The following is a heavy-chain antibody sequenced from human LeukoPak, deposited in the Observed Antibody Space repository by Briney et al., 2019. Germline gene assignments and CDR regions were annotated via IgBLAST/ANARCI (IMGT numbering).Heavy chain of an antibody. J-gene: IGHJ4*02. CDR3: AKPPLSRIVGASFDY. CDR2: ISGSGGST. CDR1: GFTFSSYA. V-gene: IGHV3-23*01. Sequence: GGSLRLSCAASGFTFSSYAMSWVRQAPGKGLEWVSAISGSGGSTYYADSVKGRFTISRDNSKNTLYLQMNSLRAEDTAVYYCAKPPLSRIVGASFDYWGQGTLVTVSS. D-gene: IGHD1-26*01.